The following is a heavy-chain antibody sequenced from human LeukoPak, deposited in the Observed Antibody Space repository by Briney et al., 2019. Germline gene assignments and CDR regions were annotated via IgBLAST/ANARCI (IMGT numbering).Heavy chain of an antibody. V-gene: IGHV4-59*01. CDR1: GGSISSYY. CDR2: IYYSGST. D-gene: IGHD2-15*01. Sequence: PSETLSLTRTVSGGSISSYYWSWIRQPPGKGLEWIGYIYYSGSTNYNPSLKSRVTISVDTSKNQFSLKLSSVTAADTAVYYCARGQCSGGSCNWFDPWGQGTLVTVSS. J-gene: IGHJ5*02. CDR3: ARGQCSGGSCNWFDP.